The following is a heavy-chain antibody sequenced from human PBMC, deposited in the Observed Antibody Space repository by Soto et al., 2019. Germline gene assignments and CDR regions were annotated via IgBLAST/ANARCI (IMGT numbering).Heavy chain of an antibody. V-gene: IGHV1-2*02. Sequence: ASVKVSCKASGYTFTDYYMHWVRQAPGQGLERMGWINPNSGGTNYAQKFQGRVTMTRDTSISTAYMELSRLRSDDTAVYYCARKLELRGSYYYYYDMDVWGQGTTVTV. D-gene: IGHD1-7*01. J-gene: IGHJ6*02. CDR1: GYTFTDYY. CDR2: INPNSGGT. CDR3: ARKLELRGSYYYYYDMDV.